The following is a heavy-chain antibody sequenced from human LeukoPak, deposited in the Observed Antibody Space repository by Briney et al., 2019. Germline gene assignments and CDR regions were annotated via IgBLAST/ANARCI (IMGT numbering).Heavy chain of an antibody. CDR2: ITSKPEGGTT. CDR1: GFTFSNAW. CDR3: TTVDRVVSPSQCYGMDV. J-gene: IGHJ6*02. V-gene: IGHV3-15*01. D-gene: IGHD6-19*01. Sequence: GGSLRLSCAASGFTFSNAWMSWVRQAPGKGLEWVGRITSKPEGGTTDCAAPVKDRFIISRDDSRNTLYLQMNSLKTEDTTVYYCTTVDRVVSPSQCYGMDVWGQGTTVTVSS.